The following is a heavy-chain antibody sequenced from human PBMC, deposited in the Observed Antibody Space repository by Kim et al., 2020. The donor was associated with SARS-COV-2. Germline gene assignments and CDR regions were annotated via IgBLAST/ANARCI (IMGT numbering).Heavy chain of an antibody. D-gene: IGHD1-1*01. V-gene: IGHV3-23*01. CDR2: VSGSGGST. J-gene: IGHJ4*02. Sequence: GGSLRLSCAASGFTFSRYAMSWVRQAPGKGPEWVSLVSGSGGSTYHADSVKGRFAISRDNSKKTLYLQMNSLRAEDTAFYYCAKRESNNWSFFDYLGQGT. CDR1: GFTFSRYA. CDR3: AKRESNNWSFFDY.